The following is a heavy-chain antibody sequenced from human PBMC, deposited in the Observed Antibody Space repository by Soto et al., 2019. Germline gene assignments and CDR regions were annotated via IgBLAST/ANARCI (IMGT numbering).Heavy chain of an antibody. J-gene: IGHJ6*02. CDR2: IYYSGST. CDR3: ARADVYYGSGSYFFSGMDV. D-gene: IGHD3-10*01. Sequence: PSEALSVTCAVSGCSIRSYYWSWIRQPPGKGLEWIGYIYYSGSTNYNPSLKSRVTISVDTSKNQFSLKLSSVTAADTAVYYCARADVYYGSGSYFFSGMDVWGQGTTVTVSS. CDR1: GCSIRSYY. V-gene: IGHV4-59*01.